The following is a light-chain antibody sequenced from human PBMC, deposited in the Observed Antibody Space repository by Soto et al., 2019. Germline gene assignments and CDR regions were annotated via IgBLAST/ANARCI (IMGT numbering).Light chain of an antibody. V-gene: IGKV2-28*01. CDR1: HSLLYTNAYNY. CDR2: LGS. J-gene: IGKJ5*01. Sequence: EIVMSQSPLSLSVTPGEPASFSCRSSHSLLYTNAYNYLDWYLQKPGQSPQLLIYLGSHRASGVPDRFSGSGSGTNFTLKISRVEAEDVGVYYCMQGLENLTFGQGTRLE. CDR3: MQGLENLT.